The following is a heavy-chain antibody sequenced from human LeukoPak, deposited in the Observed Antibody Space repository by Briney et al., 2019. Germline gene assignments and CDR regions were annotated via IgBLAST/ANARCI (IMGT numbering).Heavy chain of an antibody. J-gene: IGHJ3*02. V-gene: IGHV4-59*08. D-gene: IGHD3-22*01. Sequence: NPSETLSLTCTVSGGAISSYYWSWSRQPPGKGRGGWGGIYYSGSTNYNHSLKSQDTTSVDTSNTQSSQKLSSLTAPDTAVYYCARLEDYYDTSGYYFHDAFDIWGQGTMVTVSS. CDR2: IYYSGST. CDR1: GGAISSYY. CDR3: ARLEDYYDTSGYYFHDAFDI.